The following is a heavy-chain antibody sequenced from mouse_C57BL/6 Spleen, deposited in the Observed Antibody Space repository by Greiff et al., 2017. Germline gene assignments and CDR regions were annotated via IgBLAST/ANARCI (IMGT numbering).Heavy chain of an antibody. J-gene: IGHJ2*01. Sequence: LQESGAELVRPGASVTLSCKASGYTFTDYAMHWVKQTPVHGLEWIGAIDPETGGTAYNQKFKGKAILTADKSSSTAYMELRSLTSEDSAVYYCTRGGINSRNYFDYWGQGTTLTVSS. CDR3: TRGGINSRNYFDY. D-gene: IGHD1-1*01. CDR1: GYTFTDYA. CDR2: IDPETGGT. V-gene: IGHV1-15*01.